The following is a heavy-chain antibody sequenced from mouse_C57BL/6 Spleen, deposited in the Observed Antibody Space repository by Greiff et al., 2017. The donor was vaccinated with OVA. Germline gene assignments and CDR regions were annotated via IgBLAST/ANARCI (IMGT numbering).Heavy chain of an antibody. D-gene: IGHD2-2*01. CDR3: ARGEGYDGAMDY. J-gene: IGHJ4*01. V-gene: IGHV1-53*01. Sequence: QVQLKQSGTELVKPGASVKLSCKASGYTFTSYWMHWVKQRPGQGLEWIGNINPSNGGTNYNEKFKSKATLTVDKSSSTAYMQLSSLTSEDSAVYYCARGEGYDGAMDYWGQGTSVTVSS. CDR1: GYTFTSYW. CDR2: INPSNGGT.